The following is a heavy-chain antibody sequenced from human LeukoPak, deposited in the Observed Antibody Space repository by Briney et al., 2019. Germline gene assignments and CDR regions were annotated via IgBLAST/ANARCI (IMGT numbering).Heavy chain of an antibody. V-gene: IGHV4-38-2*02. D-gene: IGHD3-22*01. J-gene: IGHJ4*02. Sequence: SETLSLTCTVSGYSISSSYYWGWIRQPPGKGLEWIGSIYHSGSTYYNPSLKSRVTIALDTSKHQFSLKLSSVTAADTAVYYCARGASSGYFYYFDVWGQGTLVTVSS. CDR2: IYHSGST. CDR3: ARGASSGYFYYFDV. CDR1: GYSISSSYY.